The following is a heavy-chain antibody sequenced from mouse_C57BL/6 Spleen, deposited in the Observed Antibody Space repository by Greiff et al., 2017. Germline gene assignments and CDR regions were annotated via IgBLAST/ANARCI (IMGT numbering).Heavy chain of an antibody. Sequence: EVKLMESGGGLVKPGGSLKLSCAASGFTFSSYAMSWVRQTPEKRLEWVGTISDGGSYTYYPDNVKGRFTISRDNAKTDLYLQMSHLKSEDTAMYYCTRDRECYGSSYDNWGQGTTLTVSS. CDR1: GFTFSSYA. J-gene: IGHJ2*01. CDR3: TRDRECYGSSYDN. CDR2: ISDGGSYT. D-gene: IGHD1-1*01. V-gene: IGHV5-4*01.